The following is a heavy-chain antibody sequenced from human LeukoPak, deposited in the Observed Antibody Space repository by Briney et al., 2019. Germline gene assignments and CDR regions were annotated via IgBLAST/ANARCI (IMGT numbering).Heavy chain of an antibody. CDR1: GFTVSSNY. Sequence: GGSLRLSCAASGFTVSSNYMSWVRQAPGKGLEWVSAISGSGGSTHYADSVKGRFTISRDNSKNTLYLQMNSLRAEDTAVYYCAKVGSEYYDFWSGLYYFDYWGQGTLVTVSS. D-gene: IGHD3-3*01. CDR2: ISGSGGST. J-gene: IGHJ4*02. CDR3: AKVGSEYYDFWSGLYYFDY. V-gene: IGHV3-23*01.